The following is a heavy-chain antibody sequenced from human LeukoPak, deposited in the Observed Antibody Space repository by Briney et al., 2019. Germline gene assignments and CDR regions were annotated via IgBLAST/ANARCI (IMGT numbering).Heavy chain of an antibody. CDR1: GYTFTNYY. Sequence: ASVKVSCKASGYTFTNYYIHWVRQAPGQGLECMGIINPSGGSTNYAQKFQGRVTMTRDTSISTAYMELSRLRSDDTAVYYCARDLDRGIAAAVGVYWGQGTLVTVSS. D-gene: IGHD6-13*01. CDR3: ARDLDRGIAAAVGVY. CDR2: INPSGGST. J-gene: IGHJ4*02. V-gene: IGHV1-2*02.